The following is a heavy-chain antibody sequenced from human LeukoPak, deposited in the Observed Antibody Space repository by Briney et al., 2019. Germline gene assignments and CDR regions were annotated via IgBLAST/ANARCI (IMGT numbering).Heavy chain of an antibody. Sequence: GGSLRLSCAASGFTFSSYAMHWVRHAPGKGLEWVAVISNDGTKKYYADSVKGRFTVSKDNSKNTLYLQMNSLRAEDTAVYYCAKVIREVDMSYEYWGQGALVTVSS. D-gene: IGHD5-24*01. J-gene: IGHJ4*02. CDR1: GFTFSSYA. CDR3: AKVIREVDMSYEY. V-gene: IGHV3-30*18. CDR2: ISNDGTKK.